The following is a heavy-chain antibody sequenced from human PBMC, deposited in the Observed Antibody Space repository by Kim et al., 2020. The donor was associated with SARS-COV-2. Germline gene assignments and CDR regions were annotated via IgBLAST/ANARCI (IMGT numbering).Heavy chain of an antibody. CDR3: ARTRNDVYYYYGMDV. J-gene: IGHJ6*02. D-gene: IGHD1-1*01. V-gene: IGHV1-69*02. Sequence: QKVQGRGTITADKSTSTAYMELSSLRSEDTAVYYCARTRNDVYYYYGMDVWGQGTTVTVSS.